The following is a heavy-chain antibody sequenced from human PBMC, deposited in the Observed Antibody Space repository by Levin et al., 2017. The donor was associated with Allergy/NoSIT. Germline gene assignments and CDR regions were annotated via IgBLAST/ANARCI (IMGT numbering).Heavy chain of an antibody. CDR3: ASESSNYYYYYMDV. Sequence: LSLPCAASGFPFSSYWMSWVRQAPGKGLEWVANIKQDGSEKYYVDSVKGRFTISRNNAKNSLYLQMNSLRAEDTAVYYCASESSNYYYYYMDVWGKGTTVTVSS. V-gene: IGHV3-7*01. CDR1: GFPFSSYW. J-gene: IGHJ6*03. CDR2: IKQDGSEK.